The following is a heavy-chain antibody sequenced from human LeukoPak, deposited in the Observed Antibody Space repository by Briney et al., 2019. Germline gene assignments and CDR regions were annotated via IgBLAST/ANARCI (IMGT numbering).Heavy chain of an antibody. CDR2: IYYSGST. V-gene: IGHV4-59*01. J-gene: IGHJ4*02. CDR3: ARGRHPGYFDY. Sequence: PSETLSLTCTVSGGSISTYYWSWIRQPPGKGLEWIGNIYYSGSTNYNPSLKSRVTISVDTSKNQFSLKLSSVTAADTAVYYCARGRHPGYFDYWGQGTLVTVSS. CDR1: GGSISTYY. D-gene: IGHD3-10*01.